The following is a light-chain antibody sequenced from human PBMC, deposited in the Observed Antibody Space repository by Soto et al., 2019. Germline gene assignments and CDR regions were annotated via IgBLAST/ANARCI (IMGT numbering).Light chain of an antibody. Sequence: VVLTQSPATLALSLGESATLSCRASQSVGSNLAWYQQKRGQAPRLLIYDATERATGIPARFTGSRSGTDFTLSISSLDPDDFAVYFCQQRSARLSLGGGTLVEI. CDR1: QSVGSN. V-gene: IGKV3-11*01. J-gene: IGKJ4*01. CDR2: DAT. CDR3: QQRSARLS.